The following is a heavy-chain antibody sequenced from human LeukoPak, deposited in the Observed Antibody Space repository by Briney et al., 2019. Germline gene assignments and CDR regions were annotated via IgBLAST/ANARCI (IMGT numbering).Heavy chain of an antibody. CDR2: INPKNGGT. Sequence: ASVKVSCKASRNIFTGYFIHWVRQAPGQGLEWMGWINPKNGGTNPAEKFQGRVTMTRDTSLSTAFMELTGLTSDDTAVYFCAREPPYTGHCDITTCDVSRFDLWGQGTLVTVSS. CDR1: RNIFTGYF. CDR3: AREPPYTGHCDITTCDVSRFDL. V-gene: IGHV1-2*02. D-gene: IGHD2-2*01. J-gene: IGHJ4*02.